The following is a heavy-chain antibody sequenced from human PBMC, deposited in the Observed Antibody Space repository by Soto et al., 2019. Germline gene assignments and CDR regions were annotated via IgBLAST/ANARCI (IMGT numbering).Heavy chain of an antibody. V-gene: IGHV4-34*01. Sequence: QVQLQQWGAGLLKPSETLSLTCAVYGGSFSGYYWSWIRQPPGKGLEWIGEINHSGSTNYNPSLKSRVTISVDTSKNQFSPKLSSVTAADTAVYYCARAGGCSSTSCKGWFDPWGQGTLVTVSS. J-gene: IGHJ5*02. CDR3: ARAGGCSSTSCKGWFDP. CDR1: GGSFSGYY. D-gene: IGHD2-2*01. CDR2: INHSGST.